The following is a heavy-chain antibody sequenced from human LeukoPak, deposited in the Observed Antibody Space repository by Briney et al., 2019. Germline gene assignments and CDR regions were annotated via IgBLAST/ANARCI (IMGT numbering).Heavy chain of an antibody. CDR2: IYTSGST. Sequence: SQTLSLTCTVSGGSISSGSYYWSWIRQPAGKGLEWIGRIYTSGSTNYNPSLKSRVTISIDTSKNQFSLKLSSVTAADTAVYYCARSFYFYYGMDVWGQGTTVTVAS. CDR1: GGSISSGSYY. V-gene: IGHV4-61*02. J-gene: IGHJ6*02. CDR3: ARSFYFYYGMDV.